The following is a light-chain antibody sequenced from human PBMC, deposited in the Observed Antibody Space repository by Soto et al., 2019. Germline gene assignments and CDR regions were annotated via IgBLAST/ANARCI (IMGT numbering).Light chain of an antibody. CDR3: QQYYSTPWT. J-gene: IGKJ1*01. V-gene: IGKV4-1*01. Sequence: DIVMTQSPDSLAVSLGERATINCKSSQSVLYSSDNKNYLAWYQQKPGQPPKVVIYWASTRESGVPDRFSGSGSATDFTLTISSLQAEDVAVYYCQQYYSTPWTFGQGTKVEIK. CDR2: WAS. CDR1: QSVLYSSDNKNY.